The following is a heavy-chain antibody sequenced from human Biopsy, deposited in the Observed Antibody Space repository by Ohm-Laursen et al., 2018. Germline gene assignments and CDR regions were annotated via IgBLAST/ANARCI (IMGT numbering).Heavy chain of an antibody. Sequence: SVKVSCNASGGTFTMFPISWARQAPGQGLEWMGAILPFYGTTNFAQKFQGRVTLTADGSTSTAYMELSSLRSEDTGVYYCASSDGRSGFDYWGQGTLVTVSS. CDR3: ASSDGRSGFDY. CDR1: GGTFTMFP. V-gene: IGHV1-69*13. CDR2: ILPFYGTT. D-gene: IGHD3-10*01. J-gene: IGHJ4*02.